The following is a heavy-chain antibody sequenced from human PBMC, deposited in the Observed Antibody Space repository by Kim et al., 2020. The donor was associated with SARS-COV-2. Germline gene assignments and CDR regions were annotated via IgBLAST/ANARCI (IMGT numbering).Heavy chain of an antibody. Sequence: VKGIFTISRDDSKNTLYLQMNSLKTEDTAVYYCTTDPTYYYDSSGFPIDYWGQGTLVTVSS. V-gene: IGHV3-15*01. J-gene: IGHJ4*02. D-gene: IGHD3-22*01. CDR3: TTDPTYYYDSSGFPIDY.